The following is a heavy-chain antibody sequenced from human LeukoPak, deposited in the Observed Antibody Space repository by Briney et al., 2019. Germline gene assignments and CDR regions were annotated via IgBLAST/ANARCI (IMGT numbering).Heavy chain of an antibody. CDR2: INHSGST. D-gene: IGHD3-3*02. CDR3: ARGRRRPRLAAFDI. CDR1: GGSFSGYY. J-gene: IGHJ3*02. V-gene: IGHV4-34*01. Sequence: PSETLSLNCAGYGGSFSGYYWSWIRQPPGKGLEWIGEINHSGSTNYNPSLKSRVTISVDTSKNQCSLKLSSVTAADTAVYYCARGRRRPRLAAFDIWGQGTMVTVSS.